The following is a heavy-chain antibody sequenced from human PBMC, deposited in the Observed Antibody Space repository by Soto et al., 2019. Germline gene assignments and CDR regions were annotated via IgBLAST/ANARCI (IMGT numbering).Heavy chain of an antibody. CDR3: ARPSGSYLYYFDY. J-gene: IGHJ4*02. CDR2: IYYSGST. CDR1: GGSISSYY. Sequence: PSETLSLTCTVSGGSISSYYWSWIRQPPGKGLEWIGSIYYSGSTYYNPSLKSRVTISVDTSKNQFSLKLSSVTAADTAVYYCARPSGSYLYYFDYWGQGTLVTVSS. V-gene: IGHV4-39*01. D-gene: IGHD1-26*01.